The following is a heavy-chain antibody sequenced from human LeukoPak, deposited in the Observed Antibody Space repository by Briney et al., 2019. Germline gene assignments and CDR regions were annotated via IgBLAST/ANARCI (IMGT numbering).Heavy chain of an antibody. CDR1: GFTFSHYS. CDR3: ARVMMGATVTTFHYYCMDV. D-gene: IGHD4-11*01. Sequence: KTGGSLRLSCAACGFTFSHYSIDWVRQAPGKGLERVASITSSSSHIYYADSVKGRFTISRDNAKNEVYLQMNSLRAEDTAIYDCARVMMGATVTTFHYYCMDVWGVGTTVTVSS. J-gene: IGHJ6*03. V-gene: IGHV3-21*01. CDR2: ITSSSSHI.